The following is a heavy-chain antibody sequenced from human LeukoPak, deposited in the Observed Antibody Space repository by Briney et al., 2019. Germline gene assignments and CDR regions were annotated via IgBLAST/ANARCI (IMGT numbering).Heavy chain of an antibody. V-gene: IGHV3-30*18. J-gene: IGHJ4*02. CDR2: ISYDGSNK. D-gene: IGHD3-10*01. CDR1: GFTFSSYC. Sequence: GGSLRLSCAASGFTFSSYCMHWVRQAPGKGLEWVAVISYDGSNKYYADSVKGRFTISRDNSKNTLYLQMNSLRAEDTAVYYCAKMDDYYGSGSSFDYWGQGTLVTVSS. CDR3: AKMDDYYGSGSSFDY.